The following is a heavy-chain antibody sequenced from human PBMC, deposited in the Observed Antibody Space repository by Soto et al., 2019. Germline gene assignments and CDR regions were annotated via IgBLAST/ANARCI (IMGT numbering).Heavy chain of an antibody. Sequence: QVQLVQSGAEVKKPGSSVKVSCKASGGTFSSYAISWVRQAPGQGLEWMGGIIPIFGTANYAQKFQGRVTIPADESTSTAYMELSSLRSEDTAVYYCARGGYDSSGYYYGYYYYGMDVWGQGTTVTVSS. CDR2: IIPIFGTA. V-gene: IGHV1-69*01. CDR1: GGTFSSYA. CDR3: ARGGYDSSGYYYGYYYYGMDV. J-gene: IGHJ6*02. D-gene: IGHD3-22*01.